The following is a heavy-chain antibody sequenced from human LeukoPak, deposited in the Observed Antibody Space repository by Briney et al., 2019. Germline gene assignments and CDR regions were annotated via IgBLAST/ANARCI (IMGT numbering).Heavy chain of an antibody. CDR1: GVSVSSGSYY. V-gene: IGHV4-61*01. CDR3: AREGYDILTGYYRAYNWFDP. Sequence: SETLSLTCTVSGVSVSSGSYYWRWLRQPPGKGLEWIVYMYYSGSTNYNPSLKSRVTISVDTSKNQFSLKLSSVTAADTAVYYCAREGYDILTGYYRAYNWFDPWGQGTLVTVSS. J-gene: IGHJ5*02. D-gene: IGHD3-9*01. CDR2: MYYSGST.